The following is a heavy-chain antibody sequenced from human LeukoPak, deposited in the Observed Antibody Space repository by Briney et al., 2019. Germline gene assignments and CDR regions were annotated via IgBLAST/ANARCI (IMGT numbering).Heavy chain of an antibody. D-gene: IGHD2-15*01. CDR2: IYYSGST. Sequence: SETLSLTCTVSGGSISSSSYYWGWIRQPPGKGLEWIGSIYYSGSTYYNPSLKSRVTISVDTSKNQFSLKLSSVTAADTAVYYCARVYPRNSPQLLPFDYWGQGTLVTVSS. CDR1: GGSISSSSYY. V-gene: IGHV4-39*07. J-gene: IGHJ4*02. CDR3: ARVYPRNSPQLLPFDY.